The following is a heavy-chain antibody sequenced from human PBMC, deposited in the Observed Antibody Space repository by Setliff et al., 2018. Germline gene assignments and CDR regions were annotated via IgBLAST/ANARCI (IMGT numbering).Heavy chain of an antibody. J-gene: IGHJ6*03. CDR1: GGSISSGSYY. CDR2: IYTSGST. Sequence: CTVSGGSISSGSYYWSWIRQPAGKGLEWIGHIYTSGSTNYNPSLKSRVTISVDTSKNQFSLKLSSVTAADTAVYYCARFGAAGNWYYYYMDVWGKGTTVTVSS. CDR3: ARFGAAGNWYYYYMDV. V-gene: IGHV4-61*09. D-gene: IGHD6-13*01.